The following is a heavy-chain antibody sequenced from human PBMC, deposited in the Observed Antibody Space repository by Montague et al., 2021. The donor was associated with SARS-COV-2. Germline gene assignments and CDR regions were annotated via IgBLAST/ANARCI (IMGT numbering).Heavy chain of an antibody. Sequence: SETLSLTCTVSGDSISDYYWSWIRQPPGMGLEWIGYIFRSGATNYNPPLKSRVIISLDTSKSQFSLRLSSVTAADTAIYYCPRTSRGSRYFYGVDVWGQGTTVTVSS. CDR2: IFRSGAT. CDR3: PRTSRGSRYFYGVDV. CDR1: GDSISDYY. J-gene: IGHJ6*02. D-gene: IGHD3-10*01. V-gene: IGHV4-59*01.